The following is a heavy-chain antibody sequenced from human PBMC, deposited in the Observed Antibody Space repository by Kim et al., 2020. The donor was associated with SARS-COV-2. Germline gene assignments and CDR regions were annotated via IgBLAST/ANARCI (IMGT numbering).Heavy chain of an antibody. CDR3: SRYCSGGSCYREDAVDI. CDR1: GYSFTSYW. D-gene: IGHD2-15*01. CDR2: IYPGDSDT. V-gene: IGHV5-51*01. J-gene: IGHJ3*02. Sequence: GESLKISCKGSGYSFTSYWIRWVRQMPGKGLEWMGIIYPGDSDTRYSPSFQGQVTLPADKSISTAYLQGSSLKASDTAMYYCSRYCSGGSCYREDAVDIWGQGTLVTVSS.